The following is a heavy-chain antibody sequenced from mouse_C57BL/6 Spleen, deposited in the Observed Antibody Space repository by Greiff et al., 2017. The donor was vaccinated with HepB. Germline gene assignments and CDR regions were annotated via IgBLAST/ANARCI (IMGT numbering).Heavy chain of an antibody. J-gene: IGHJ4*01. V-gene: IGHV1-26*01. D-gene: IGHD1-1*01. CDR1: GYTFTDYY. CDR2: INPNNGGT. Sequence: EVQLQQSGPELVKPGASVKISCKASGYTFTDYYMNWVKQSHGKSLEWIGDINPNNGGTSYNQKFKGKATLTVDKSSTTAYMELRSLTSEDFAVYYCARSLLLRHYYAMDYWGQGTSVTVSS. CDR3: ARSLLLRHYYAMDY.